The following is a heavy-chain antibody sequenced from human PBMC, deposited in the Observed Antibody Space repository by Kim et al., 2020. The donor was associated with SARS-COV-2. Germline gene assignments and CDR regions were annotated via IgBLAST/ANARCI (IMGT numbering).Heavy chain of an antibody. CDR2: A. CDR3: ARDGGGDGYNS. J-gene: IGHJ5*02. D-gene: IGHD5-12*01. Sequence: ANYAQKFQGRVTITADESTSTAYMELSSLRSEDTAVYYCARDGGGDGYNSWGQGTLVTVSS. V-gene: IGHV1-69*01.